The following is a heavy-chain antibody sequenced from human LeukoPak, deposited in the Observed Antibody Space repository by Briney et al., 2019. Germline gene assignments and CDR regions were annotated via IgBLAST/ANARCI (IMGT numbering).Heavy chain of an antibody. CDR2: IYYSGST. V-gene: IGHV4-39*07. CDR1: GGSISSSSYY. CDR3: AREQLRWAFDI. Sequence: PSETLSLTCTVSGGSISSSSYYWGWIRQPPGKGLEWIGSIYYSGSTYYNPSLKSRVTISVDTSKNQFSLKLSSVTAADTAVYYCAREQLRWAFDIWGQGTMVTVSS. J-gene: IGHJ3*02. D-gene: IGHD5-12*01.